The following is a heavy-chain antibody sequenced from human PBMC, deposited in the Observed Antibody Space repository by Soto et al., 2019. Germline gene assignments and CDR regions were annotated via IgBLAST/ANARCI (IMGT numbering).Heavy chain of an antibody. J-gene: IGHJ3*02. CDR2: FSASYGSK. CDR1: GFTFGSYS. Sequence: GGSLRLSCAGSGFTFGSYSLSGVRQAPGKGLEWVSGFSASYGSKQYADSVRGRFTISRDNSKNTMFLELNSLTAEDTAIYYCAKSREAALGTGAFDIWGQGTKVTPSS. CDR3: AKSREAALGTGAFDI. V-gene: IGHV3-23*01. D-gene: IGHD6-13*01.